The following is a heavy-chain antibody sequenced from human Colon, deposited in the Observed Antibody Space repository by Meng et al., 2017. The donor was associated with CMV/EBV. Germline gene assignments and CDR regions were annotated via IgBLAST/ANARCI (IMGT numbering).Heavy chain of an antibody. CDR2: INQSGST. CDR1: GGSLSGYY. Sequence: QVALEQWGARLLKTFETLSLTCGVSGGSLSGYYWTWIRQSPGKGLEWIGEINQSGSTNYNPSLKSRVTVSVDTSKNQFSLRVTSVTAADSALYYCAREAGPFFGVIVYDSWGQGTLVTVSS. V-gene: IGHV4-34*01. J-gene: IGHJ4*02. D-gene: IGHD3-3*01. CDR3: AREAGPFFGVIVYDS.